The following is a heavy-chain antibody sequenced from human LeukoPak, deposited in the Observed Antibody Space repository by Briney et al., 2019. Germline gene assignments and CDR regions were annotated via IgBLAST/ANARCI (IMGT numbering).Heavy chain of an antibody. Sequence: PGGSLRLSCAASGFTFSNYAMSWVRQAPGKGLEWVSTISNSDGNTYYADSVKGRFTISRDNAKNSLYLQMNSLRAEDTAVYYCARGSYGDYDFVGNGWFDPWGQGTLVTVSS. CDR2: ISNSDGNT. V-gene: IGHV3-21*01. CDR1: GFTFSNYA. D-gene: IGHD4-17*01. J-gene: IGHJ5*02. CDR3: ARGSYGDYDFVGNGWFDP.